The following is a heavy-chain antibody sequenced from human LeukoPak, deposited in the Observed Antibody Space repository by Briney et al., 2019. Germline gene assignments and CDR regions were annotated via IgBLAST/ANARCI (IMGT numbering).Heavy chain of an antibody. Sequence: SETLSLTCNVSDGSISSYYWTWTRQSAGKGLEWIGRISASGSTNYNPSLKSRVTVSVDTSNNHFSLNLSSVTAADTAVYWCAREARDSRHLDLWGQGTLVTVSS. CDR3: AREARDSRHLDL. CDR2: ISASGST. CDR1: DGSISSYY. V-gene: IGHV4-4*07. J-gene: IGHJ5*02. D-gene: IGHD3-22*01.